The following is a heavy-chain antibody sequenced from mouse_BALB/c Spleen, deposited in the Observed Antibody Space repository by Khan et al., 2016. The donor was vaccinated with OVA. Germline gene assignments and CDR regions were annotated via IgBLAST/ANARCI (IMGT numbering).Heavy chain of an antibody. J-gene: IGHJ4*01. CDR1: GFSLSRYN. CDR3: ARAYYRYDGYYAMDY. Sequence: VKLEESGPGLVAPSQSLFITCTVSGFSLSRYNIHWVRQPPGKGLEWLGMIWGGGGTDYNSTLKSRLSISKDNSKSQVFLKMNSLQTDDTAMYYCARAYYRYDGYYAMDYWGQGTSVTVSS. D-gene: IGHD2-14*01. V-gene: IGHV2-6-4*01. CDR2: IWGGGGT.